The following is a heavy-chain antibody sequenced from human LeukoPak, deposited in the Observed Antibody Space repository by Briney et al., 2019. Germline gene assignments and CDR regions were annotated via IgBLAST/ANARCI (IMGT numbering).Heavy chain of an antibody. CDR1: GFTFSSYW. CDR2: IDSDGTNR. CDR3: AKDRRGAFWSGYYFFDY. V-gene: IGHV3-74*01. Sequence: PGGSLRLSCAASGFTFSSYWMHWVRQAPGKGLVWVSRIDSDGTNRDYADSVKGRFTISRDNAKNTVYLQMNSLRAEDTAVYYCAKDRRGAFWSGYYFFDYWGQGTLVTVSS. D-gene: IGHD3-3*01. J-gene: IGHJ4*02.